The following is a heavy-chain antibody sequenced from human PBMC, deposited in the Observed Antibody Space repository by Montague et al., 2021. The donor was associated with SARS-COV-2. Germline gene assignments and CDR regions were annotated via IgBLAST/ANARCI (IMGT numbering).Heavy chain of an antibody. J-gene: IGHJ4*02. CDR1: GGSISSSNW. CDR2: IYHSGST. Sequence: SETLSLTCAVSGGSISSSNWWCWVRQPPGKGLEWIGEIYHSGSTNYNPSLKSRVTISVDKSKNQFSLKLSSVTAADTAVYYCARDLFYPYSSGWYADYWSQGTLVTVSS. D-gene: IGHD6-19*01. V-gene: IGHV4-4*02. CDR3: ARDLFYPYSSGWYADY.